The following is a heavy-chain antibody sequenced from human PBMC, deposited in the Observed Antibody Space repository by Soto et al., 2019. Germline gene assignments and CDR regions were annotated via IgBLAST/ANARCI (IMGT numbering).Heavy chain of an antibody. CDR2: ISRSSDIM. Sequence: QLVESGGGSVQPGGSLRLSCVASGFTFNIYSMKWVRQAPGKGLEWVSYISRSSDIMYYADSVKGRFTIFRDNAKNSVYLQMNSLKVEDTAVYYCARDRQLWSANYYYYGMHVWGQGTTVTVSS. D-gene: IGHD3-10*02. J-gene: IGHJ6*02. CDR1: GFTFNIYS. V-gene: IGHV3-48*01. CDR3: ARDRQLWSANYYYYGMHV.